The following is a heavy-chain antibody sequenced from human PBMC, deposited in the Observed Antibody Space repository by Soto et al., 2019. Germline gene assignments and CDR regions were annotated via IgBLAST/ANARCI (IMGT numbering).Heavy chain of an antibody. CDR2: IVPRFGSP. J-gene: IGHJ6*02. CDR3: ARDRIQLRLGKYSFNGMDG. V-gene: IGHV1-69*06. Sequence: QVQLVQSGAEMRKPGSSLRVSCKASGGTFSDFAFSWVRQAPGQGLEWMGGIVPRFGSPNYAQKFGGRVTISADTSTSTGYMEVSSLRFDDTAVSFWARDRIQLRLGKYSFNGMDGWGQGTTITVSS. CDR1: GGTFSDFA. D-gene: IGHD3-16*01.